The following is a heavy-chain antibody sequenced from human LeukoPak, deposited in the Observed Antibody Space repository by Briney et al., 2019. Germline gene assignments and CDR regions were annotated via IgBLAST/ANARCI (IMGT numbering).Heavy chain of an antibody. D-gene: IGHD2-2*01. CDR3: ARVRDLGYCSSTSCQNYYYYYGMDV. J-gene: IGHJ6*04. Sequence: EASVKVSCKASGGTFSSYAISWVRQAPGQGLEWMGGIIPIFGTANYAQKFQGRVTITADESTSTAYMKLSSMRSEDTAVYYCARVRDLGYCSSTSCQNYYYYYGMDVWGKGTTVTVSS. CDR2: IIPIFGTA. CDR1: GGTFSSYA. V-gene: IGHV1-69*01.